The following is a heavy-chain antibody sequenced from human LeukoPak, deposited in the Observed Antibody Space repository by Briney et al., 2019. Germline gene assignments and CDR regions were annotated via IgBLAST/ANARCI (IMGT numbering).Heavy chain of an antibody. J-gene: IGHJ4*02. CDR3: ASSPYYYDSSGYYYHLTGFDY. V-gene: IGHV1-2*02. Sequence: ASVKVSCKASGYTFTGYCMHWVRQAPGQGLEWMGWINPNSGGTNYAQKFQGRVTMTRDTSISTAYMELSRLRSDDTAVYYCASSPYYYDSSGYYYHLTGFDYWGQGTLVTVSS. CDR1: GYTFTGYC. CDR2: INPNSGGT. D-gene: IGHD3-22*01.